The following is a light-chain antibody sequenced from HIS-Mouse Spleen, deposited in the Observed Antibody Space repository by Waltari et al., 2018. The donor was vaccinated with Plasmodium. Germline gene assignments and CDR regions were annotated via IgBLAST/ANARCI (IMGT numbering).Light chain of an antibody. V-gene: IGLV3-1*01. Sequence: SYELTQPPSVSVSPGQTASITCSGDHLGAKYACWYQQKPGQSPVLVIYHASKRPSGIPERFSGSNSGNTATLTISGTQAMDEADYYCQAWDSSTAWVFGGGTKLTVL. J-gene: IGLJ2*01. CDR2: HAS. CDR1: HLGAKY. CDR3: QAWDSSTAWV.